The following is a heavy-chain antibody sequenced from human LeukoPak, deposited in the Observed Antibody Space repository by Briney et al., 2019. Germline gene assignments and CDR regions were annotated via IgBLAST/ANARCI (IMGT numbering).Heavy chain of an antibody. D-gene: IGHD3-9*01. V-gene: IGHV3-48*02. CDR3: ASFELPYYYGMDV. J-gene: IGHJ6*02. CDR1: GFPFGSYV. CDR2: INHNAEMI. Sequence: GGSLRLSCEGSGFPFGSYVMSWVRQAPGKGLEWIAYINHNAEMIFYPDFVKGRFTISRDNPKKSLYLQMNALRYEDTAIYYCASFELPYYYGMDVWGQGTTVTVSS.